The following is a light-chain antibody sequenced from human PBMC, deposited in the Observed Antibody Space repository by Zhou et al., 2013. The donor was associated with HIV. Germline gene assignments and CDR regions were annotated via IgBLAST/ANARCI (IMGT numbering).Light chain of an antibody. CDR3: QQYSNWPMYT. J-gene: IGKJ2*01. V-gene: IGKV3-15*01. CDR1: HNISTN. CDR2: AAS. Sequence: VMTQSPATLSVSPGDRATLSCRASHNISTNLAWYQQKSGQAPRVLIYAASTRATDTPARFSGSGSGTEFTLVISSLKSEDFAVYYCQQYSNWPMYTFGQGTKLDFK.